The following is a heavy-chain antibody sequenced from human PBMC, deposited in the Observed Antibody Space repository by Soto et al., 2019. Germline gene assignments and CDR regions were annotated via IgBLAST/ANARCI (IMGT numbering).Heavy chain of an antibody. CDR2: IYWDDDK. V-gene: IGHV2-5*02. CDR3: AHSLIAYYYERSGSNWFDP. D-gene: IGHD3-22*01. CDR1: GFSLSTSGVG. J-gene: IGHJ5*02. Sequence: QITLKESGPTLVKPTQTLTLTCTFSGFSLSTSGVGVGWIRQPPGKALEWLALIYWDDDKRYSPSLKNRLTTTKDTSKNQGVLTMTDMEPVDTATYYCAHSLIAYYYERSGSNWFDPWGQGTLVTVSS.